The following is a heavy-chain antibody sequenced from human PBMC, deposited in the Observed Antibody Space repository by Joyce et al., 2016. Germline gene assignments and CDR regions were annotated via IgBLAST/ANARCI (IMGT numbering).Heavy chain of an antibody. J-gene: IGHJ6*02. CDR1: GGSISSGGYY. V-gene: IGHV4-31*03. CDR3: AREKRSGPTTKYDYDYYYGMDV. Sequence: QVQLQESGPGLVKPSQTLSLTCTVSGGSISSGGYYWSWIRQHPGKGLEWIGYIYYSGSTYYNPSLKSRVTISVDTSKNQFALKLGSVTTADTAVYYCAREKRSGPTTKYDYDYYYGMDVWGQGTTVTVSS. CDR2: IYYSGST. D-gene: IGHD1/OR15-1a*01.